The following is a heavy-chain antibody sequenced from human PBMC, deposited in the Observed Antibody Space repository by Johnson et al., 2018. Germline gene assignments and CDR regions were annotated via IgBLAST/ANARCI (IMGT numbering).Heavy chain of an antibody. V-gene: IGHV3-21*01. D-gene: IGHD2-2*01. J-gene: IGHJ3*02. Sequence: VQLQESGGGLVKPGGSLRLSCAASGFTFSSYSMNWVRKAPGTGLAWVSSISRSSRYIYDADSVKGRFTISRDNAQNSLYLQMNSLRAEDTAVYDCARHTHSYQLLGGAFDIWGQGTMVTVSS. CDR2: ISRSSRYI. CDR1: GFTFSSYS. CDR3: ARHTHSYQLLGGAFDI.